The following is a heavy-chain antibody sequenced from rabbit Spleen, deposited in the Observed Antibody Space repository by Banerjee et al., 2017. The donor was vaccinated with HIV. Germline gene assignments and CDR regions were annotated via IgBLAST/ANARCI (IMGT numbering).Heavy chain of an antibody. V-gene: IGHV1S40*01. CDR2: IYGGSSGSS. D-gene: IGHD8-1*01. J-gene: IGHJ6*01. CDR1: GLSLTNNDV. CDR3: ARDTGTSFSTYGMDL. Sequence: QSLQESGGGLFQPGGSLALTCKASGLSLTNNDVMCWVRQAPGKGLELIACIYGGSSGSSYYASWAKGRFTISKTSSTTVTLQMTSLTAADTATYFCARDTGTSFSTYGMDLWGPGTLVTVS.